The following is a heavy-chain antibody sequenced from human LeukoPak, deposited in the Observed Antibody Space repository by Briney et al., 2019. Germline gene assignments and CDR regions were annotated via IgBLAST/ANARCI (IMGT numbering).Heavy chain of an antibody. J-gene: IGHJ6*02. D-gene: IGHD2-2*01. CDR3: ASPYCSSTSCHSVLYGMDV. Sequence: SVKVSCKASGGTFSSYAISWVRQAPGQGLEWMGGIIPIFGTANYAQKFQGRVTITADESTSTAYMELSSLRSEDTAVYYCASPYCSSTSCHSVLYGMDVWGQGTTVTVSS. CDR1: GGTFSSYA. CDR2: IIPIFGTA. V-gene: IGHV1-69*01.